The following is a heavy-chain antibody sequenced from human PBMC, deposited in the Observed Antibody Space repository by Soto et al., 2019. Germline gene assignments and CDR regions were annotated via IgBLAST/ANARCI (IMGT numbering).Heavy chain of an antibody. D-gene: IGHD3-10*01. CDR1: GGTISSYA. CDR2: IIPIFGTA. CDR3: ARDLFGYYGSGSFGGR. J-gene: IGHJ4*02. V-gene: IGHV1-69*13. Sequence: SVKASCKSSGGTISSYAISWVRQAPGQGLEWMGGIIPIFGTANYAQKFQGRVTITADESTSTAYMELSSLRSEDTAVYYCARDLFGYYGSGSFGGRWGQGTLVTVSS.